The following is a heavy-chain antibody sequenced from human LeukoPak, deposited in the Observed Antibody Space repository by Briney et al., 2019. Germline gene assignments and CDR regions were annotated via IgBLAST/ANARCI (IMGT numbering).Heavy chain of an antibody. J-gene: IGHJ4*02. V-gene: IGHV4-30-4*01. CDR2: IYYSGST. D-gene: IGHD6-13*01. CDR1: GGSISSGGYY. Sequence: SQTLSLTCTVSGGSISSGGYYWSWIRQPPGKGLEWIGYIYYSGSTYYNPSLKSRVTISVDTPKNQFSLKLSSVTAADTAVYYCARVASSWYIDYWGQGTLVTVSS. CDR3: ARVASSWYIDY.